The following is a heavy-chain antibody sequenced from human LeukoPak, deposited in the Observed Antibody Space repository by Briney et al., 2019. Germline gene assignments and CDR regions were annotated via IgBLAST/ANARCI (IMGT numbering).Heavy chain of an antibody. J-gene: IGHJ6*02. CDR3: AADPRAYSSSWYKYYYYGMDV. CDR1: GFTFTSSA. Sequence: SVKVSCKASGFTFTSSAVQWVRQARGQRLEWIGWIVVGSGNTNYAQKFQERITITRDMSTSTAYMELSSLRSEDTAVYYCAADPRAYSSSWYKYYYYGMDVWGQGTTVTVSS. D-gene: IGHD6-13*01. CDR2: IVVGSGNT. V-gene: IGHV1-58*01.